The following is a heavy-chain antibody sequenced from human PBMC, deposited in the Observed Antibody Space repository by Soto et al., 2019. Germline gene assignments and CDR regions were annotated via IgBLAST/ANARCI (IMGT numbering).Heavy chain of an antibody. CDR2: IWYDGSNK. D-gene: IGHD3-10*01. J-gene: IGHJ1*01. Sequence: QVQLVESGGGVVQPGRSLRLSCAASGFTFSSYGMHWVRQAPGKGLEWVAVIWYDGSNKYYADSVKGRFTISRDNSKNTLYLQMNSLRAEDTAVYYCARAGDPEYFQHWGQGTLVTVSS. CDR3: ARAGDPEYFQH. CDR1: GFTFSSYG. V-gene: IGHV3-33*01.